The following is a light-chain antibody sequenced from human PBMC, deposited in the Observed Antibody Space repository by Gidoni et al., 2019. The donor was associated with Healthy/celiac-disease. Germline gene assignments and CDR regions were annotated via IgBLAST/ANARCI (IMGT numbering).Light chain of an antibody. CDR2: AAS. V-gene: IGKV1-39*01. CDR1: PSISIY. Sequence: DIQMTQSPSSLSASVGDRVTSTCRASPSISIYLNWYQQKPGKAPKLLIYAASSMQIGVPSRFSSSGSGTDFTLTISSLQPEDFATYYCQQSYSTPPLTFGGGTKVEIK. J-gene: IGKJ4*01. CDR3: QQSYSTPPLT.